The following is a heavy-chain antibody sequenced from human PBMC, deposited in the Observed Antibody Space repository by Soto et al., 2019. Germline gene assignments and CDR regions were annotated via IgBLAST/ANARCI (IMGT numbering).Heavy chain of an antibody. CDR1: GDSFSGYY. CDR3: AREAAETGGDGYWCDP. CDR2: AYTSGNT. Sequence: QVQLQESGPGLVKPSETLSLTCTVSGDSFSGYYWSWIRQPAGKGLEWIGRAYTSGNTDYNPSLKGRVTVSVDTSKNQFSLKLSSVTAADTAVYYCAREAAETGGDGYWCDPWGQGTLVTVSS. V-gene: IGHV4-4*07. J-gene: IGHJ5*02. D-gene: IGHD6-13*01.